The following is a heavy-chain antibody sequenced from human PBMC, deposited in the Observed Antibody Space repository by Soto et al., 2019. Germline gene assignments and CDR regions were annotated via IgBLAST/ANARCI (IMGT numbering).Heavy chain of an antibody. V-gene: IGHV3-23*01. CDR2: ISGSGGST. Sequence: GGSPRVSCVASGFAFSNYDVDWVRQGPGKGLEWVSAISGSGGSTYYADSVKGRFTISRDNSKNTLYLQMNSLRAEDTAVYYCAKDGGYAYYDSSGXYFGYWGQ. D-gene: IGHD3-22*01. J-gene: IGHJ4*02. CDR1: GFAFSNYD. CDR3: AKDGGYAYYDSSGXYFGY.